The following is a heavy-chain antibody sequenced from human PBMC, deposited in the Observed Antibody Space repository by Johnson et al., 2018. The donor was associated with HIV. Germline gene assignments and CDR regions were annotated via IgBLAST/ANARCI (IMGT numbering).Heavy chain of an antibody. CDR3: AKGDYYDTRAAFDI. J-gene: IGHJ3*02. V-gene: IGHV3-30-3*01. CDR2: ISYDGSNQ. D-gene: IGHD3-22*01. CDR1: GFTFSSYA. Sequence: QVQLVESGGGVVQPGRSLRLSCAASGFTFSSYAMHWVRQAPGKGLEWVAVISYDGSNQYYAESVKGRFTISRDNSKNTLYLQMNSLRAEDTAVYYCAKGDYYDTRAAFDIWGQGTMVTVSS.